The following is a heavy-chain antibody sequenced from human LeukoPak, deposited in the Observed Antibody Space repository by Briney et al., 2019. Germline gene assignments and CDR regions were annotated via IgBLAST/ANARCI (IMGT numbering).Heavy chain of an antibody. D-gene: IGHD2-15*01. Sequence: GGSLRLSCAASGFTFSSYAMSWVRQAPGKGLEWVSAISGSGDITYYADSVRGRFTVSRDNSKNTLHLQMNSLRAEDTAVYYCAKTSGGNYWGQGALVTVSS. J-gene: IGHJ4*02. V-gene: IGHV3-23*01. CDR3: AKTSGGNY. CDR1: GFTFSSYA. CDR2: ISGSGDIT.